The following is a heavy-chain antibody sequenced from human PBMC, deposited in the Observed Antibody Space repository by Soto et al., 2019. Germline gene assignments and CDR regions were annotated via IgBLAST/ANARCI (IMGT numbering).Heavy chain of an antibody. CDR1: GGTFSSYA. CDR3: ARDIPRYDSSGYYRNWFDP. CDR2: IIPIFGTA. Sequence: ASVKVSCKASGGTFSSYAISWVRQAPGQGLEWMGGIIPIFGTANYAQKFQGRVTITADESTSTAYMELSSLRSEDTAVYYCARDIPRYDSSGYYRNWFDPWGQGTLVTVSS. V-gene: IGHV1-69*13. J-gene: IGHJ5*02. D-gene: IGHD3-22*01.